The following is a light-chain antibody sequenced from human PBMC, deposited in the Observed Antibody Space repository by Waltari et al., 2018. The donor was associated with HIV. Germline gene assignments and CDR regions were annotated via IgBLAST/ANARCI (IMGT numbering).Light chain of an antibody. CDR3: AAWDDSLNAWV. J-gene: IGLJ3*02. Sequence: SVLTQPPSASGTPGQRVTISCSGRSSNIGSNYVYWYQQLPGTAPKLLIYSNNQRPSGVPDRISGSKSGTSASLAISGLQSVDEADYYCAAWDDSLNAWVFGGGTKLTVL. CDR2: SNN. CDR1: SSNIGSNY. V-gene: IGLV1-44*01.